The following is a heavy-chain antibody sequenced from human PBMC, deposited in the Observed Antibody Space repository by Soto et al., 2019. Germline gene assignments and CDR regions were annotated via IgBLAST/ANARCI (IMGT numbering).Heavy chain of an antibody. Sequence: ASVKVXCKASGYSFTIYYMHWVRQAPGQGLEWMGVINPSGGSTNYAQKFHGRVTMTRDTSTSTVYMELSSLRSEDTAVYYCARDTAAGVYHCFDPWGQGTLVTVSS. V-gene: IGHV1-46*01. D-gene: IGHD6-13*01. CDR2: INPSGGST. J-gene: IGHJ5*02. CDR3: ARDTAAGVYHCFDP. CDR1: GYSFTIYY.